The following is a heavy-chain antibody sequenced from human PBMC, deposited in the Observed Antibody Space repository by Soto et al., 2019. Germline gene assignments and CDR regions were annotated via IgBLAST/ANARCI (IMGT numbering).Heavy chain of an antibody. V-gene: IGHV3-7*01. CDR2: INPDGSVA. CDR1: GFTFSSSL. D-gene: IGHD3-10*01. J-gene: IGHJ4*02. Sequence: SLRLSCASSGFTFSSSLIAWVLQAPGKGLEWVALINPDGSVASYVGSVRGRFIISRDNAQNSLYLQMNSVSAEDTAVYYCSRDPGFGAIDYWGQGTLVTVSS. CDR3: SRDPGFGAIDY.